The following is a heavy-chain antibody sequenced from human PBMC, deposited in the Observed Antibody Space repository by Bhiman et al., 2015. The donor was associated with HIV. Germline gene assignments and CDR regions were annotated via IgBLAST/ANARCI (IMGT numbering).Heavy chain of an antibody. J-gene: IGHJ4*02. CDR1: GFTFSSYG. Sequence: QVQLVESGGGVVQPGRSLRLSCSASGFTFSSYGMHWVRQAPGKGLEWVAVISYDGRNKYYADSVKGRFSISRDNSKNTLYLQMNSLRAEDTAVYYCAKMYFDWLVIGFFDYWGQGTLVTVSS. D-gene: IGHD3-9*01. CDR2: ISYDGRNK. V-gene: IGHV3-30*18. CDR3: AKMYFDWLVIGFFDY.